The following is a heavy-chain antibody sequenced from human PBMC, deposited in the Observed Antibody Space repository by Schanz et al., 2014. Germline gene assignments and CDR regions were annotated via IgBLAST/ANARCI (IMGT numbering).Heavy chain of an antibody. Sequence: EVQLVESGGGLVKPGGSLRLSCAASGFTFSYYNMNWVRQAPGKGLVWVSRTSNDGSFTTFADSVTGRFTISGDNSKNTLFLQMNSLRVEDTAIYYCAKIWKAHHLTGRPGWSDGMDVWGQGTTV. CDR3: AKIWKAHHLTGRPGWSDGMDV. CDR1: GFTFSYYN. J-gene: IGHJ6*02. CDR2: TSNDGSFT. V-gene: IGHV3-21*04. D-gene: IGHD3-3*01.